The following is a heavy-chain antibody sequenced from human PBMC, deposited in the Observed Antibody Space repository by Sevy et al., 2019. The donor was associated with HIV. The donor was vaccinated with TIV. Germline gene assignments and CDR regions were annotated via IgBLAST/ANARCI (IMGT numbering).Heavy chain of an antibody. Sequence: SETLSLTRTVSGGSIRINSYYWGWVRQPPGKGLEWIGSIYNTGSTSYNPSLKSRVTISVDTSKNNFSLRLTSVTAADTAVYYCATPRGTDWYEGAGGYFDLWGRGTLVTVSS. CDR3: ATPRGTDWYEGAGGYFDL. D-gene: IGHD6-19*01. CDR1: GGSIRINSYY. CDR2: IYNTGST. V-gene: IGHV4-39*02. J-gene: IGHJ2*01.